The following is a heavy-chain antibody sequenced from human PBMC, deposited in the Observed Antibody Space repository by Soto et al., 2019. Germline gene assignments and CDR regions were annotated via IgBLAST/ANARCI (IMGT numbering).Heavy chain of an antibody. CDR1: GFTFSGSS. Sequence: EVQLVESGGGLVQCGGSLKLSCAASGFTFSGSSMHWVRQASGKGLEWVGRIRSKVNSYATAYAASVEGRFIISRDDSKNTTYLQMNSLKTEDTAVYYCTRRGTDRWDSGIGYWGQGTLVTVSS. CDR2: IRSKVNSYAT. CDR3: TRRGTDRWDSGIGY. V-gene: IGHV3-73*02. D-gene: IGHD1-26*01. J-gene: IGHJ4*02.